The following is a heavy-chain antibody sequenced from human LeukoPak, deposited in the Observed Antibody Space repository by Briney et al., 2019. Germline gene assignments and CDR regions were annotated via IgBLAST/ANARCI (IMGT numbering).Heavy chain of an antibody. V-gene: IGHV1-18*01. D-gene: IGHD6-19*01. CDR2: ISDYNGNT. CDR1: GYTFTNYG. J-gene: IGHJ4*02. CDR3: ARLVAGTYFDY. Sequence: ASVTVSYMTSGYTFTNYGVSWVRQAPGQGLEGMGWISDYNGNTDYAQKLQGRVTMTTDTSTSTAYVDLRSLRSDDTAVYYCARLVAGTYFDYWGQGTLVTVSS.